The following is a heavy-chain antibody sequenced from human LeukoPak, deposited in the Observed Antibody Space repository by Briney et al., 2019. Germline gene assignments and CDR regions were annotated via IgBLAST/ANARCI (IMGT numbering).Heavy chain of an antibody. V-gene: IGHV3-23*01. CDR3: AKEIYGDSTGGRFHH. CDR2: ISGSRGGT. CDR1: GYTFSTYA. J-gene: IGHJ1*01. Sequence: PGGSLRLSCAASGYTFSTYAMSWVRQAPGRGREWVSAISGSRGGTYYADSVKGRFTTSRDNSKNTLYLQMNSLRAEDTAVYYCAKEIYGDSTGGRFHHWGQGTLVIVSS. D-gene: IGHD4-17*01.